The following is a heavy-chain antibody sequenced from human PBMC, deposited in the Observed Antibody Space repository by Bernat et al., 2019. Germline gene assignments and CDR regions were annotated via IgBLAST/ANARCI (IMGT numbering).Heavy chain of an antibody. CDR3: TAPASQSGWYYFDY. Sequence: EVQLVESGGGLVQPGGSLKLSCVASGFTFSGSAMHWVRQASGKGLEWVGRIRSKANSYATTYAASVRGRFTISRDDSKNTAYLEMNSLKMEDTAVYYCTAPASQSGWYYFDYWGQGPLVTVSS. CDR1: GFTFSGSA. J-gene: IGHJ4*02. CDR2: IRSKANSYAT. D-gene: IGHD6-13*01. V-gene: IGHV3-73*01.